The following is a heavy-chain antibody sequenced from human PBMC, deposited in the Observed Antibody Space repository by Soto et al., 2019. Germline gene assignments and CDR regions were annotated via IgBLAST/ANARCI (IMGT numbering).Heavy chain of an antibody. CDR2: ISYSGSP. D-gene: IGHD3-22*01. CDR1: GGPVSGGGSC. CDR3: ARAPYDYDSSGARYYYYGMDV. J-gene: IGHJ6*02. V-gene: IGHV4-31*03. Sequence: QVQLQESGPGLVKPSQPLPLTGTVSGGPVSGGGSCWGWSRRLPGKGLEWIGCISYSGSPYNTPALNRRVTISVDTAKNQFYLKLSSVTAADTAVDYWARAPYDYDSSGARYYYYGMDVWGQGTTVTVSS.